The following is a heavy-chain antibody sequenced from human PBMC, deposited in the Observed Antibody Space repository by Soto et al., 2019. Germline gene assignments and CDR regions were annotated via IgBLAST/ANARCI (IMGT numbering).Heavy chain of an antibody. CDR1: GGSISSYY. CDR2: IYYTGST. Sequence: PSETLSLTCIISGGSISSYYWSWIRQPPGKGLEWIGYIYYTGSTYYSPSLKSRVTISVDTSKNQFSLKLSSVTAADTAVYYCARVGGINWFDPWGHGTLVTVSS. CDR3: ARVGGINWFDP. J-gene: IGHJ5*02. D-gene: IGHD1-20*01. V-gene: IGHV4-59*12.